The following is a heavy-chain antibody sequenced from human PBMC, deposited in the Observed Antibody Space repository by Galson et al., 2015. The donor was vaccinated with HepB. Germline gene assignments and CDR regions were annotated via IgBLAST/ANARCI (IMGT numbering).Heavy chain of an antibody. CDR1: GGTFSSHS. CDR2: IIPTFGTP. Sequence: SVKVSCKASGGTFSSHSISWVRQAPGQGLEWMGGIIPTFGTPSYAQRFQGKVAITAYESTNTAYMELSSLRSEDTAVYYCARGSGRYWYFDLWGRGTLITVSS. J-gene: IGHJ2*01. D-gene: IGHD3-10*01. CDR3: ARGSGRYWYFDL. V-gene: IGHV1-69*13.